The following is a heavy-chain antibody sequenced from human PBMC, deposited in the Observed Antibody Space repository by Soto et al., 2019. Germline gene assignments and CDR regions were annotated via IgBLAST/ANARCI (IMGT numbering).Heavy chain of an antibody. CDR3: ARFLGGAGSYYGGQNYNYYNGMDV. CDR1: GGPYNSFA. J-gene: IGHJ6*02. CDR2: IIPVFGTA. V-gene: IGHV1-69*13. D-gene: IGHD3-10*01. Sequence: SVKVSCKASGGPYNSFAISWVRQAPGQGLEWIGGIIPVFGTATYAQKFKGRVTITAEESTSTAYMELSSLTSEDTAVYYCARFLGGAGSYYGGQNYNYYNGMDVWGQGTTVTVSS.